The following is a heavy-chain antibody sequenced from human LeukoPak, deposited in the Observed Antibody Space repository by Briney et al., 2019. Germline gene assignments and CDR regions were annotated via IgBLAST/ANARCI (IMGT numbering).Heavy chain of an antibody. CDR2: ISAYNGNT. Sequence: ASVKVSCKASGYTFTSYGISWVRQAPGQGLEWMGWISAYNGNTNYAQKLQGRVTMTTDTSTSTAYMELRSLRSDDTAVYYCARTPPPCDYVWGSYRPLTQPPNDYWGQGTLVTVSS. D-gene: IGHD3-16*02. V-gene: IGHV1-18*01. CDR3: ARTPPPCDYVWGSYRPLTQPPNDY. CDR1: GYTFTSYG. J-gene: IGHJ4*02.